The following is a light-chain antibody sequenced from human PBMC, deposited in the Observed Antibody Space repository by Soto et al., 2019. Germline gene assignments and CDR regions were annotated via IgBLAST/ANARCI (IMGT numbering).Light chain of an antibody. J-gene: IGLJ7*01. V-gene: IGLV2-23*02. CDR1: SSDVGSHNL. CDR3: CSYGGSRAV. Sequence: QSALTQPASVSGSPVQSITISCTGTSSDVGSHNLVSWYQQHPGQAPKLMIYEVSKRPLGVSARFAASKSGNTASLTISGLHAEDEADYYCCSYGGSRAVFGGGTPLTVL. CDR2: EVS.